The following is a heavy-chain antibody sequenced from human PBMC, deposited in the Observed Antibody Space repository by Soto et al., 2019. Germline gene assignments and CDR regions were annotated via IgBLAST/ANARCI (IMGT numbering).Heavy chain of an antibody. J-gene: IGHJ4*02. D-gene: IGHD3-9*01. Sequence: PSETLSLTCSVSGDSINSDKYYWGWIRQPPGMVFDWIGIIYYRGIIYYNPSLQTRVTISLDKFKSQFSLRLNSVTAADSVLYFCARLEGLATISYYFDFWGQGAQVTVSS. CDR3: ARLEGLATISYYFDF. V-gene: IGHV4-39*01. CDR2: IYYRGII. CDR1: GDSINSDKYY.